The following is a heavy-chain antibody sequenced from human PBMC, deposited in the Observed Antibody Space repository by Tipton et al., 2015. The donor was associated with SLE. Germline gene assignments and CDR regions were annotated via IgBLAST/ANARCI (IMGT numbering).Heavy chain of an antibody. J-gene: IGHJ6*03. CDR1: GFDVSSNY. Sequence: FLRLSCAASGFDVSSNYMTWVRQAPGKGLEWVSVIYSGDKIYYADSVKGRFTISRDNSKNTLYLQMNSLRAEDTAVYYCARGAIFGAYYYYMDVWGKGTTVTVSS. D-gene: IGHD3-3*01. CDR2: IYSGDKI. CDR3: ARGAIFGAYYYYMDV. V-gene: IGHV3-53*05.